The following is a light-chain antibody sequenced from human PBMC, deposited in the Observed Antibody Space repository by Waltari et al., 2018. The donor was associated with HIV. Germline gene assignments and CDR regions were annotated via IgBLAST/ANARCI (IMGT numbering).Light chain of an antibody. Sequence: QSVLTQPPPVSGAPGPRVTSSCTGSRSNIGAGYDVHWYQQLPGTAPKLLIYGNTNRPSGVPDRFSGSKSGTSASLAITGLQAEDEADYYCQSYDSSLSASVFGEGTKLTVL. V-gene: IGLV1-40*01. J-gene: IGLJ2*01. CDR1: RSNIGAGYD. CDR2: GNT. CDR3: QSYDSSLSASV.